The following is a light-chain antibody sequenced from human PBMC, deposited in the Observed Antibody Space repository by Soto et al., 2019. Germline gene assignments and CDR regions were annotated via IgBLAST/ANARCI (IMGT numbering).Light chain of an antibody. V-gene: IGKV3-20*01. CDR2: GAS. CDR1: QSVSSSY. Sequence: EIVLTQSPGTLSLSPGERATLSCRASQSVSSSYLAWYQQKPGQAPRLLIYGASSRATGIPDRFSGSGSGTDFTLTISRLEPEECAVYYCQQYGSSLALTFGGGTKVEIK. J-gene: IGKJ4*01. CDR3: QQYGSSLALT.